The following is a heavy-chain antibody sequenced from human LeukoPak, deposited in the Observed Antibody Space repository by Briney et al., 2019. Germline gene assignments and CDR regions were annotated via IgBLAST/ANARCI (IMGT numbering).Heavy chain of an antibody. J-gene: IGHJ4*02. Sequence: ASVKVSCKASSYTFTSYGFIWVRQAPGQGLEWMGWISAYNGNTNYAEKFQGRVTMTTDTPTSTAYMELRSLRSDDTAVYYCARDRAYYGSGSYGPDYRGQGTLVTVSS. V-gene: IGHV1-18*01. CDR3: ARDRAYYGSGSYGPDY. CDR1: SYTFTSYG. D-gene: IGHD3-10*01. CDR2: ISAYNGNT.